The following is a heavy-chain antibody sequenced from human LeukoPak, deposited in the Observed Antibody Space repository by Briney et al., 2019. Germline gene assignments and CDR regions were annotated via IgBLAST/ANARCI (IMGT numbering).Heavy chain of an antibody. V-gene: IGHV3-21*05. CDR1: GFSFSTHS. J-gene: IGHJ3*02. CDR2: INLDGTDI. CDR3: AGDGVGVLPGDAFDI. D-gene: IGHD1-26*01. Sequence: GGSLRLSCAASGFSFSTHSMNWVRQAPGKWLEWISFINLDGTDIHYGESVKGRFTISRDNAKNSLYLHMHTLRAEDTAVYYCAGDGVGVLPGDAFDIWGQGTMVTVSS.